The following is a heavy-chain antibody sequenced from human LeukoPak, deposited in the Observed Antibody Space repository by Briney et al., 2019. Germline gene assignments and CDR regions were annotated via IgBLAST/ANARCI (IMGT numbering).Heavy chain of an antibody. CDR3: RIVVVPAAISPLRGGYMDV. V-gene: IGHV3-73*01. Sequence: GGSLTLSCAASGFTFSGSAMHWVRQASGKGLEWVGRIRSKANSYATAYAASVKGRFTITRDDSKNTAYLQMNSLKTEDTAVYYCRIVVVPAAISPLRGGYMDVWGKGTTVTVSS. J-gene: IGHJ6*03. D-gene: IGHD2-2*01. CDR2: IRSKANSYAT. CDR1: GFTFSGSA.